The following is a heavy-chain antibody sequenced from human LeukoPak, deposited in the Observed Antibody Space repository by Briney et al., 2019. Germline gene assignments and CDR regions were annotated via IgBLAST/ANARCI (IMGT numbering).Heavy chain of an antibody. D-gene: IGHD3-10*01. J-gene: IGHJ4*02. CDR2: IWSDGSNK. V-gene: IGHV3-33*01. CDR3: ATDIGSAPFDY. CDR1: GFTFSSYA. Sequence: PGGSLRLSCTAPGFTFSSYAIHWIRQAPGKGLEWVAVIWSDGSNKNYADSVKGRFTISRDNSKNTLYLQMNSLRVEDTAMYYCATDIGSAPFDYWGQGTLVTVSS.